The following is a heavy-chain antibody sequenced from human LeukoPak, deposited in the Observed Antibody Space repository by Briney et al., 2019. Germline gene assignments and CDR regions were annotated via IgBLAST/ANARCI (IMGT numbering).Heavy chain of an antibody. V-gene: IGHV3-9*01. Sequence: GGSLRLSCAASGFTFSSYAMHWVRQAPGKGLEWVSGISWNSGSIGYADSVKGRFTISRDNAKNSLYLQVNSLRAEDTALYYCAKSIEGSGSYYNSYFDYWGQGTLVTVSS. D-gene: IGHD3-10*01. CDR3: AKSIEGSGSYYNSYFDY. CDR2: ISWNSGSI. CDR1: GFTFSSYA. J-gene: IGHJ4*02.